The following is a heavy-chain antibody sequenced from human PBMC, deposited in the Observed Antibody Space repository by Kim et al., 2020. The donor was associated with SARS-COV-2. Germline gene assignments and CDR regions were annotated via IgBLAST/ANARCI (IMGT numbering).Heavy chain of an antibody. Sequence: ASVKVSCKASGYTFTGYYMHWVRQAPGQGLEWMGWINPNSGGTNYAQKFQGWVTMTRDTSISTAYMELSRLRSDDTAVYYCARDKGRHGYYYGSGSYYNSPVYGMDVWGQGTTVTVSS. D-gene: IGHD3-10*01. CDR1: GYTFTGYY. CDR3: ARDKGRHGYYYGSGSYYNSPVYGMDV. V-gene: IGHV1-2*04. CDR2: INPNSGGT. J-gene: IGHJ6*02.